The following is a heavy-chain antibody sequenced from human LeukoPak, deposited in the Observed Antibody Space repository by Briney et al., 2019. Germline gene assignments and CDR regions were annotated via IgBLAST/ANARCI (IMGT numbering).Heavy chain of an antibody. Sequence: GGSLRLSCVASGFTFSNYWMHWVRQPPGKGLVWVSRIYVDGRTTNYADSVKGRFTISRDDSQNTIYLQMDSLRAEDTAVYYCATSSPRNYFDHWGQGTLVTVSS. CDR2: IYVDGRTT. D-gene: IGHD1-14*01. J-gene: IGHJ4*02. CDR1: GFTFSNYW. CDR3: ATSSPRNYFDH. V-gene: IGHV3-74*01.